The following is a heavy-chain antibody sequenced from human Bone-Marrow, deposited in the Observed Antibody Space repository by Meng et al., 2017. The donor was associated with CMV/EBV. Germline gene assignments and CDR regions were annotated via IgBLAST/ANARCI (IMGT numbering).Heavy chain of an antibody. V-gene: IGHV1-69*05. CDR2: IIPIFGTA. Sequence: SVKVSCKASGGTFSSYAISWVRQAPGQGLEWMGGIIPIFGTANYAQKFQGRVTITTDESTSTAYMELSSLRSEDTAAYYCARGPAADSHNWFDPWGQGTLVTVSS. CDR1: GGTFSSYA. CDR3: ARGPAADSHNWFDP. J-gene: IGHJ5*02. D-gene: IGHD2-2*01.